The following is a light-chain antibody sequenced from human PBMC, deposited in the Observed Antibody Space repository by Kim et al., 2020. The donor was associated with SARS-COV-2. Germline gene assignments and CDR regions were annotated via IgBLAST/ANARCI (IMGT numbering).Light chain of an antibody. CDR2: GAS. V-gene: IGKV3-20*01. J-gene: IGKJ5*01. CDR3: QQYGSSLIT. Sequence: SPGERATHACRASQSVSSSYLAWYQQKPGQAPRLLIYGASSRATGIPDRFSGSGSGTDFTLTISRREPEDFAVYYCQQYGSSLITFGQGTRLEIK. CDR1: QSVSSSY.